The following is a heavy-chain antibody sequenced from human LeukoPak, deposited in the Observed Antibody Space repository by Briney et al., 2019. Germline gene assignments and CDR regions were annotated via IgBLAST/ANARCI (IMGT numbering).Heavy chain of an antibody. CDR2: ISSSGSTI. CDR1: GFTFSDYY. CDR3: ARDFGQDPTIVVVPAASQPLDY. V-gene: IGHV3-11*04. D-gene: IGHD2-2*01. J-gene: IGHJ4*02. Sequence: GGSLRLSCAASGFTFSDYYMSWIRQAPGKGLEWVSYISSSGSTIYYADSVKGRFTISRDNAKNSLYLQMNSLRAEDTAVYYCARDFGQDPTIVVVPAASQPLDYWGQGTLVTVSS.